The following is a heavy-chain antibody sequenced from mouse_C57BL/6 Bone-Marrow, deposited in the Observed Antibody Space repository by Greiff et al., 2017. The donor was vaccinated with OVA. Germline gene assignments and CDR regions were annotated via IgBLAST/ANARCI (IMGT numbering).Heavy chain of an antibody. CDR3: AAANWAYWYFDV. Sequence: QVQLQQPGAELVRPGSSVKLSCKASGYTFTSYWMDLVKQRPGQGLEWIGNIYPSDSETHYNQKFKDKATLTVDKSSSTAYMQLSSLTSEDSAVYYCAAANWAYWYFDVWGTGTTVTVSS. V-gene: IGHV1-61*01. D-gene: IGHD4-1*01. J-gene: IGHJ1*03. CDR2: IYPSDSET. CDR1: GYTFTSYW.